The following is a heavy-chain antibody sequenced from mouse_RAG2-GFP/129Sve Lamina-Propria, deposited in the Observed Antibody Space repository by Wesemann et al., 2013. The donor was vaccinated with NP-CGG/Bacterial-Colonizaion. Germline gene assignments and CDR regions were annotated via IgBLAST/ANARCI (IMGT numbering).Heavy chain of an antibody. CDR2: IYPRDGST. CDR1: GYTFTDHT. J-gene: IGHJ3*01. Sequence: QVQLQQPGAELVKPGASVKLSCKVSGYTFTDHTIHWMKQRPEQGLEWIGYIYPRDGSTKYNEKFKSKATLTVDTSSSTAYMQLSSLTSEDSAVYYCARRVLQAYWGQGTLVTVSA. D-gene: IGHD1-1*01. CDR3: ARRVLQAY. V-gene: IGHV1-78*01.